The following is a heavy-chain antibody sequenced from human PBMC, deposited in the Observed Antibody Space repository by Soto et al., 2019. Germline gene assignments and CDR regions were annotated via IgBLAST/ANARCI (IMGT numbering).Heavy chain of an antibody. CDR2: ISGSGGST. D-gene: IGHD5-18*01. CDR1: GFTFSSYA. J-gene: IGHJ3*02. Sequence: PGGSLRLSCAASGFTFSSYAMSWVRQAPGKGLEWVPAISGSGGSTYYADSVKGRFTISRDHSKNTLYLQMNSLRAEDTAVYDCAEDREGRGYCYGYGLDAFDIWGQGTMVTVSS. V-gene: IGHV3-23*01. CDR3: AEDREGRGYCYGYGLDAFDI.